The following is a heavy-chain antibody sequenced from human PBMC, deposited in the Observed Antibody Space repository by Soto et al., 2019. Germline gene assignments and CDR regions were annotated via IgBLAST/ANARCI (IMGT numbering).Heavy chain of an antibody. V-gene: IGHV3-23*01. J-gene: IGHJ4*02. CDR1: GFTFSSYA. CDR3: AKGSEYDFWGGYYPGY. D-gene: IGHD3-3*01. CDR2: ISGSGGST. Sequence: GGSLRLSCAASGFTFSSYAMSWVRQAPGKGLEWVSAISGSGGSTYYADSVKGRFTISRDNSKNTLYLQMNSLRAEDTAVYYCAKGSEYDFWGGYYPGYWGQGTLVTVSS.